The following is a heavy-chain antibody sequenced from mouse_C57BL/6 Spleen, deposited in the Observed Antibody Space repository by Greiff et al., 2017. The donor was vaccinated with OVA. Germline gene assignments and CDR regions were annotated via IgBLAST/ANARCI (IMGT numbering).Heavy chain of an antibody. Sequence: EVKVVESGGGLVKPGGSLKLSCAASGFTFSSYAMSWVRQTPEKRLEWVATISDGGSYTYYPDNVKGRFTISRDNAKNNLYLQMSHLKSEDTAMYYCARDSDYAGAMDYWGQGTSVTVSS. CDR3: ARDSDYAGAMDY. V-gene: IGHV5-4*01. D-gene: IGHD1-1*02. CDR2: ISDGGSYT. CDR1: GFTFSSYA. J-gene: IGHJ4*01.